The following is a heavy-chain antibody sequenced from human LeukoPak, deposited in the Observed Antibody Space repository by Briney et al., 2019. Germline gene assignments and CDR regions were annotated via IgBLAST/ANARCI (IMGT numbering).Heavy chain of an antibody. J-gene: IGHJ4*02. CDR1: GLSVTSNY. CDR2: IYSSGST. V-gene: IGHV3-66*01. Sequence: GGSLRLSCAASGLSVTSNYMGWVRQPPGKGLEWLSIIYSSGSTYYADSLQGRFTVSRDTPRDTLYLQMNNLGIDDTSVYSCARCLLRGPSDNFDYWGQEAPVTVSS. CDR3: ARCLLRGPSDNFDY. D-gene: IGHD5/OR15-5a*01.